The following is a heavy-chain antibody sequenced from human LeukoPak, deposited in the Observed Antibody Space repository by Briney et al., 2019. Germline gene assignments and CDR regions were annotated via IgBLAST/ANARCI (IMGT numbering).Heavy chain of an antibody. CDR2: IRAYNGDT. D-gene: IGHD6-19*01. CDR1: GYTFNRHG. CDR3: ARDPSNTSGWYIYFDY. J-gene: IGHJ4*02. Sequence: ASVKVSCKASGYTFNRHGISWARQAPGLELEWMGWIRAYNGDTKYSQKFQGRVTLTIDTSTSTAYMELRSLTSDDTAMYYCARDPSNTSGWYIYFDYWGQGTLVTVSS. V-gene: IGHV1-18*01.